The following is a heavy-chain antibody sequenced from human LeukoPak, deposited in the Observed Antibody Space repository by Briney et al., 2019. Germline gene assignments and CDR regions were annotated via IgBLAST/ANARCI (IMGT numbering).Heavy chain of an antibody. CDR3: ARGRWFGELLVY. CDR1: GYTFTSYG. V-gene: IGHV1-18*01. J-gene: IGHJ4*02. CDR2: ISAYNGNT. Sequence: VASVKVSCKASGYTFTSYGISWVRQAPGQGLEWMGWISAYNGNTNYAQELQGRVTMTTDTSTSTAYMALRRLRSDDTAVYYCARGRWFGELLVYWGQGTLVTVSS. D-gene: IGHD3-10*01.